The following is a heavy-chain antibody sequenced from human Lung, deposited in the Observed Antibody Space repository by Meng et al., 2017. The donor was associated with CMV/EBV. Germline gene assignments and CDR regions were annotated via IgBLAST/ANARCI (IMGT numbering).Heavy chain of an antibody. CDR2: ISGGGENT. Sequence: GESLKISCAVSGFTFSASGMAWVRQAPGKGLEWVSTISGGGENTHYADSVKGRFTISRDNSRDTMYLQMNSLRAEDTAVYYCAKGVSGDWHCADWGPRHXIHVAS. V-gene: IGHV3-23*01. CDR1: GFTFSASG. J-gene: IGHJ4*02. D-gene: IGHD2-21*01. CDR3: AKGVSGDWHCAD.